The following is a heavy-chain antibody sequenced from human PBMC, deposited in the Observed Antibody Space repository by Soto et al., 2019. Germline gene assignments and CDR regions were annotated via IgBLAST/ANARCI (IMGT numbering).Heavy chain of an antibody. Sequence: ASVKVSCKASGYTFTGYYIHWVRQAPGQGLEWMGWVSPKSGGTNYVEKFQGRVTMTRDTTISTAYMEMRGLRSDDTAVYYCAREMAMTTVTSPAYWGQGTLVTVS. CDR2: VSPKSGGT. D-gene: IGHD4-17*01. V-gene: IGHV1-2*02. J-gene: IGHJ4*02. CDR3: AREMAMTTVTSPAY. CDR1: GYTFTGYY.